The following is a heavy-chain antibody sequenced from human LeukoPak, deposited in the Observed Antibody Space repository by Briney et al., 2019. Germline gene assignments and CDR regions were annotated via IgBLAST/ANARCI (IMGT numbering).Heavy chain of an antibody. Sequence: SVKVSCKASGGTFSSYAISWVRQAPGQGLEWMGGIIPIFGTANYAQKFQGRVTITADESTSTAYMELSSLRSEDTAVYYCARGTVDTAMASYYYYYMDVWGKGTTVTVSS. CDR1: GGTFSSYA. CDR2: IIPIFGTA. J-gene: IGHJ6*03. V-gene: IGHV1-69*13. CDR3: ARGTVDTAMASYYYYYMDV. D-gene: IGHD5-18*01.